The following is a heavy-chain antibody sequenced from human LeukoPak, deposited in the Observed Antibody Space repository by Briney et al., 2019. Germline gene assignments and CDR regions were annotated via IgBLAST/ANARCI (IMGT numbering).Heavy chain of an antibody. Sequence: SETLSLTCTVSGGSISSYYWSWIRQPPGKGLEWIGYIYDSENTDYNPSLKSRVTISVDTSRNQFSLKLSSVTAADTAVYYCARHLTSYYDSPCFDYWGQGTLVTVSS. D-gene: IGHD3-22*01. CDR3: ARHLTSYYDSPCFDY. CDR2: IYDSENT. CDR1: GGSISSYY. V-gene: IGHV4-59*08. J-gene: IGHJ4*02.